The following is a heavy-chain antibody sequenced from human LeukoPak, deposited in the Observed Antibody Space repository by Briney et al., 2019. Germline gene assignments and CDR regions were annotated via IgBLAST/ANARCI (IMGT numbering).Heavy chain of an antibody. V-gene: IGHV1-69*02. Sequence: SVKVSCKASGGTFSSYTISWVRQAPGQGLEWMGRIIPILGIANYAQKFQGRVTITGDKSTSTAYLELSSLRAEDPAVYYCASNEKRTYCSSTSCSYFDYWGQGTLVTVSS. CDR3: ASNEKRTYCSSTSCSYFDY. J-gene: IGHJ4*02. CDR2: IIPILGIA. CDR1: GGTFSSYT. D-gene: IGHD2-2*01.